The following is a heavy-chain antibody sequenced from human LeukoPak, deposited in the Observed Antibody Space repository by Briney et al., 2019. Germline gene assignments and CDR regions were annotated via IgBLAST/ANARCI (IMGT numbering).Heavy chain of an antibody. D-gene: IGHD1-26*01. Sequence: SVKVSRKASGGTFSSYAISWVRQAPGQGLEWTGGIIPIFGTANYAQKFQGRVTITADESTSTAYMELSSLRSEDTAVYYCASIVGATTIDYWGQGTLVTVSS. CDR1: GGTFSSYA. CDR2: IIPIFGTA. J-gene: IGHJ4*02. V-gene: IGHV1-69*13. CDR3: ASIVGATTIDY.